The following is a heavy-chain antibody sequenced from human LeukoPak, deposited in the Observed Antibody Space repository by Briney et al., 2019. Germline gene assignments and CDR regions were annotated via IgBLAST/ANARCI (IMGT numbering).Heavy chain of an antibody. CDR2: ISIGSSTI. D-gene: IGHD3-16*01. CDR1: GFTFGSYS. Sequence: SGGSLRLSCAASGFTFGSYSMIWVRQAPGKGLEWVSYISIGSSTIYYADSVKGRFTISRDNGKNSLYLQMNSLRDEDTAVYFCARRGTSNFDYWGQGTLVTVSS. V-gene: IGHV3-48*02. CDR3: ARRGTSNFDY. J-gene: IGHJ4*02.